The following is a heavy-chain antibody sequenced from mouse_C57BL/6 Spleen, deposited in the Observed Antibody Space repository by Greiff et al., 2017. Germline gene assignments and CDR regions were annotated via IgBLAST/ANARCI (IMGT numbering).Heavy chain of an antibody. V-gene: IGHV5-9-1*02. Sequence: EVKLVESGEGLVKPGGSLKLSCAASGFTFSSYAMSWVRQTPEKRLEWVAYISSGGDYIYYADTVKGRFTISRDNARNTLYLQMSSLKSEDTAMYYCTREGYYGSSYAMDYWGQGTSVTVSS. D-gene: IGHD1-1*01. CDR2: ISSGGDYI. CDR3: TREGYYGSSYAMDY. J-gene: IGHJ4*01. CDR1: GFTFSSYA.